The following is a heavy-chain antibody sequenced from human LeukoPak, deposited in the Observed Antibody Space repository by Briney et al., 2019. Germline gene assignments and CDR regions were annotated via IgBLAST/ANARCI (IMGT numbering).Heavy chain of an antibody. V-gene: IGHV3-30*02. CDR2: IRYDGSNK. J-gene: IGHJ4*02. CDR3: AKIGIGYCSGGSYYPFDY. D-gene: IGHD2-15*01. CDR1: GFTFSSYG. Sequence: GGSLRLSCAASGFTFSSYGMHWVRQAPGKGLEWVAFIRYDGSNKYYADSVKGRFTISRDNSKNTLYLQMNSLRAEDTAVYYCAKIGIGYCSGGSYYPFDYWGQGTLVTVSS.